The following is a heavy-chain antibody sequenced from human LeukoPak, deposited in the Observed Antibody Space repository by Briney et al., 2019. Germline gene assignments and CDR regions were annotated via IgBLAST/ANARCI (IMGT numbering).Heavy chain of an antibody. Sequence: SQTLSLTCAVSGGSVSSGGYSWSWIRQPPGKGLEWIGYIYHSGSPYYNPSLKNRVTISVDRSKNQFSLKLSSVTAADTAVYYCAGLIRATNGMDVWGQGTTVTVSS. CDR3: AGLIRATNGMDV. J-gene: IGHJ6*02. CDR1: GGSVSSGGYS. V-gene: IGHV4-30-2*01. D-gene: IGHD1-26*01. CDR2: IYHSGSP.